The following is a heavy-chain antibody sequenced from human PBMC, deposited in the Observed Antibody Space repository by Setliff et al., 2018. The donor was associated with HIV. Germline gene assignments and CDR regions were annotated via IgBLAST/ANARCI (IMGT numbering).Heavy chain of an antibody. Sequence: GGSLRLSCAASGFTFSSYAMNWVRQAPGKSPEWVSGIRASGSSTDYAASVEGRFTISRHTSKNTLFLQINSLRPEDTAVYYCARISVASRYNSDMDVWGKGTTVTVSS. CDR3: ARISVASRYNSDMDV. CDR1: GFTFSSYA. J-gene: IGHJ6*03. V-gene: IGHV3-23*01. D-gene: IGHD5-12*01. CDR2: IRASGSST.